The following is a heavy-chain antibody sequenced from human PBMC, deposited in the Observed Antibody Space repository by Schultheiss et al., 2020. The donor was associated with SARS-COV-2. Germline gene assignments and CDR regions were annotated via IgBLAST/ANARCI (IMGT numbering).Heavy chain of an antibody. V-gene: IGHV3-64*01. J-gene: IGHJ4*02. CDR2: ISSNGGST. Sequence: GGSLRLSCAASGFTFSSYAMHWVRQAPGKGLVYVSAISSNGGSTYYANSVKGRFTISRDNSKNTLYLQMNSLRAEDTAVYYCANADPVEYSRSGYWGQGTLVTVSS. D-gene: IGHD6-6*01. CDR1: GFTFSSYA. CDR3: ANADPVEYSRSGY.